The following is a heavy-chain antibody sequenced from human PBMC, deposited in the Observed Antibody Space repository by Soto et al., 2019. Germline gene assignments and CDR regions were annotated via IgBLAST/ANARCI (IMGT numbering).Heavy chain of an antibody. CDR1: GGSISSYY. J-gene: IGHJ6*02. CDR3: AREPHRYCSGGSCPPGYGMDV. CDR2: IYYSGST. V-gene: IGHV4-59*01. D-gene: IGHD2-15*01. Sequence: SETLSLTCTVSGGSISSYYWSWIRQPPGKGLEWIGYIYYSGSTNYNPSLKSRVTISVDTSKNQFSLKLSSVTAADTAVYYCAREPHRYCSGGSCPPGYGMDVWGQGTTVTVSS.